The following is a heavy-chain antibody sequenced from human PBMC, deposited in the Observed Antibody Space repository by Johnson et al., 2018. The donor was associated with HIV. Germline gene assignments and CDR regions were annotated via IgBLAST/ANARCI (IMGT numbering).Heavy chain of an antibody. Sequence: QVQLVESGGGVVQPGGSLRLSCGPSGFSLRDFAMHWVRQAPGKGLEWVALIRADGRERYYAASVKGRFTISRDNYRNMIYLQMNSLRVDDTAVYHCAKVSVVTPYDPLDIWGQGRKVTVSS. CDR3: AKVSVVTPYDPLDI. V-gene: IGHV3-30*02. CDR1: GFSLRDFA. CDR2: IRADGRER. D-gene: IGHD2-21*01. J-gene: IGHJ3*02.